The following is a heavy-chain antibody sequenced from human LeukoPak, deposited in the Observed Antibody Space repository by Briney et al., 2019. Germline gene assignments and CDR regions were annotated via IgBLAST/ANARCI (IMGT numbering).Heavy chain of an antibody. CDR3: ASTPSPLHYYDSSGYQFDY. D-gene: IGHD3-22*01. Sequence: SETLSLTCTVSGGSISSYYWSWIRQPPGKGLEWIGYIYYSGSTNYNPSLKSRVTISVDTSKNQFSLKLSSVTAADTAVYYCASTPSPLHYYDSSGYQFDYWGQGTLVTVSS. J-gene: IGHJ4*02. CDR1: GGSISSYY. CDR2: IYYSGST. V-gene: IGHV4-59*08.